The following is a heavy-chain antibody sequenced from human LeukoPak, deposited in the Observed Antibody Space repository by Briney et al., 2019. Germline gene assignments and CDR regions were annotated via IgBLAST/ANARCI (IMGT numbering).Heavy chain of an antibody. V-gene: IGHV3-20*04. CDR2: INWNGGST. D-gene: IGHD2-21*01. Sequence: GGSLRLSCAASGFTFDDYGMSWVRQAPGKGLEWVSGINWNGGSTGYADSVKGRFTISRDNAKNSLYLQMNNLRAEDTALYYCRGMAYCGGGYWYRVVRGKGTTVTVSS. CDR1: GFTFDDYG. J-gene: IGHJ6*03. CDR3: RGMAYCGGGYWYRVV.